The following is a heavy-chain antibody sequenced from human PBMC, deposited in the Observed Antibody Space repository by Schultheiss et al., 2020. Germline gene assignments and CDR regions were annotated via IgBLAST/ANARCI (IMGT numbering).Heavy chain of an antibody. CDR3: ARLDSSGYYKPFDY. CDR1: GGSISSGGYY. V-gene: IGHV4-30-4*08. J-gene: IGHJ4*02. CDR2: MYYSGST. D-gene: IGHD3-22*01. Sequence: SETLSLTCTVSGGSISSGGYYWSWIRQPPGKGLEWIGYMYYSGSTYYNPSLKGLVTISLDTSKNQFSLKLSSVTAADTAVYYCARLDSSGYYKPFDYWGQGTLVTVSS.